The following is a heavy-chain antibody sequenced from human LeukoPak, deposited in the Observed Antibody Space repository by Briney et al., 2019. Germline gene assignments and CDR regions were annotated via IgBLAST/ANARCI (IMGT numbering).Heavy chain of an antibody. J-gene: IGHJ4*02. CDR3: AEKGPYSSGWYGYYFDY. CDR1: RFSFRSYD. V-gene: IGHV3-30-3*01. CDR2: ISYDGSNK. D-gene: IGHD6-19*01. Sequence: PGGSLRLSCAASRFSFRSYDMHWVRQAPGKGLEWVAVISYDGSNKYYADSVKGRFTISRDNSKNTLYLQMNSLRAEDTAVYYCAEKGPYSSGWYGYYFDYWGQGTLVTVSS.